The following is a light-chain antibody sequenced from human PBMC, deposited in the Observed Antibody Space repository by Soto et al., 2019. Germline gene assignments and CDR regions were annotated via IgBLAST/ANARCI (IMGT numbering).Light chain of an antibody. J-gene: IGKJ4*01. CDR1: QSISNF. CDR3: QQSYTTPFTFP. V-gene: IGKV1-39*01. Sequence: DIQMTQSPSSLSASVGDRVTITCRASQSISNFLNWYQQKPGKAPKLLIYAASTLQSGVPSRFSGSGSGTAFTLTISSLQPEDFGTYYCQQSYTTPFTFPFGGATKVEIK. CDR2: AAS.